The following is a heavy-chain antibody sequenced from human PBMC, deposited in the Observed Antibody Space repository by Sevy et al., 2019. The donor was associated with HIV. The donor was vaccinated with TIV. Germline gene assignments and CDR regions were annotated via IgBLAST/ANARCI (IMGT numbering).Heavy chain of an antibody. J-gene: IGHJ4*02. V-gene: IGHV3-23*01. CDR3: AREGCTKPHDY. CDR2: LSFGCGEI. Sequence: GGFLRLSCAASGFTFSKYSMSWVRQPPGKGLERVSTLSFGCGEIKYADSVKGRFTLSRDNSKSSVYLQMNNLRPEDTAVHYCAREGCTKPHDYWGQGTLVSVSS. D-gene: IGHD2-8*01. CDR1: GFTFSKYS.